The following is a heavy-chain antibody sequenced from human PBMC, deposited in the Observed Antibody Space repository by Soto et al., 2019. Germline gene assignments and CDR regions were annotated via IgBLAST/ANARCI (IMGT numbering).Heavy chain of an antibody. V-gene: IGHV1-69*01. CDR2: IIPIFSSR. J-gene: IGHJ6*02. CDR3: ARGETHLGV. CDR1: RDTFNKYA. Sequence: QVQLVQSGAEVKKPGSSVKVSCKTSRDTFNKYAFNWVRQAPGQGLEWMGWIIPIFSSRNYAEKFQGRVTITADDSTSTAYMELRSLRFDDTAVYYCARGETHLGVWGQGTTVTVSS.